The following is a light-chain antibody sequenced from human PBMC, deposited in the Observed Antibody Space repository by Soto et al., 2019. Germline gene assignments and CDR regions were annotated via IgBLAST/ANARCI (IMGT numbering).Light chain of an antibody. CDR1: SSDVGGYNY. CDR3: YSYAGSYTGYV. J-gene: IGLJ1*01. Sequence: QSALTQPRSVSGSPGQSVTISCTGTSSDVGGYNYVSWYQQHPGKAPKLMIHDVSKRPSGVPDRFSGSKSGNTASLTLSGLQVEDETEYYCYSYAGSYTGYVFGTGTKLTVL. CDR2: DVS. V-gene: IGLV2-11*01.